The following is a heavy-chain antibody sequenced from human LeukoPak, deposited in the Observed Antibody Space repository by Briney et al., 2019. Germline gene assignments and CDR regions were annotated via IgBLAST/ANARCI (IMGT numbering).Heavy chain of an antibody. CDR1: GFTFRNYG. D-gene: IGHD3-22*01. CDR2: ISGGGDRT. CDR3: AKGHYDGGPYYYFDY. Sequence: GGSLRLSCAAPGFTFRNYGMNWVRQAPGKGLEWVSGISGGGDRTNYADSVKGRFTISRDKSKNTLYLQMNSLRAEDTAEYYCAKGHYDGGPYYYFDYWGQGTLVTVSS. V-gene: IGHV3-23*01. J-gene: IGHJ4*02.